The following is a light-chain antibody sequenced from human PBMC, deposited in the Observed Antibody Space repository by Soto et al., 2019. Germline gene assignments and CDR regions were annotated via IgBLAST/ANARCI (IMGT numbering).Light chain of an antibody. V-gene: IGKV1-39*01. J-gene: IGKJ1*01. CDR1: QSITSY. CDR3: QQSYSTPKT. CDR2: AAS. Sequence: DIQMTQSPSSMSASVGDRVTITCRASQSITSYLNWYQQKPGKAPNLLIYAASSLQSGVPSRFSGRGSGTDFTLTISSLKPEDFATYYCQQSYSTPKTFGQGTKV.